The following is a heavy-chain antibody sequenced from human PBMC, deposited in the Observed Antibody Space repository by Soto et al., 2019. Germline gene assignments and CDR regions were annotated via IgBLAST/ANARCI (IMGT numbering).Heavy chain of an antibody. CDR1: GFTFSSYA. CDR3: AKDHLIWFGSPAFDY. D-gene: IGHD3-10*01. Sequence: PGGSLRLSCAASGFTFSSYAMSWVRQAPGKGLEWVAVISYDGSNKYYADSVKGRFTISRDNSKNTLYLQMNSLRAEDTAVYYCAKDHLIWFGSPAFDYWGQGTLVTVSS. J-gene: IGHJ4*02. V-gene: IGHV3-30*18. CDR2: ISYDGSNK.